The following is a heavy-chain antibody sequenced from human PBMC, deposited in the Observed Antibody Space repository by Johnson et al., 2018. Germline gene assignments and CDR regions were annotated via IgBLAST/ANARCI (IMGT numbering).Heavy chain of an antibody. D-gene: IGHD2-15*01. CDR2: IKSKTYGGTT. CDR3: TRGGYSPAV. Sequence: VQLVQSGGGLIQPGRSLRLSCTASGFTFGDYAMSWFRQAPGKGLEWVGFIKSKTYGGTTEYAASVKGRFTISRDDSESIAYLQMNSLKTADTGVYYCTRGGYSPAVWGQGTMVTVSS. J-gene: IGHJ3*01. CDR1: GFTFGDYA. V-gene: IGHV3-49*03.